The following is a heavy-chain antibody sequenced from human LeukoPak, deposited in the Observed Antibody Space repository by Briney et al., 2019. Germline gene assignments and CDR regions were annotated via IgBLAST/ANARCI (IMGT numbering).Heavy chain of an antibody. CDR3: ARDRYDSWGFDY. D-gene: IGHD3-9*01. J-gene: IGHJ4*02. V-gene: IGHV4-59*01. CDR2: IYYSGST. Sequence: PSETLSLTCTVSGGSISIYYWSWIRQPPGKGLEWIGYIYYSGSTNYNPSLKCRVTISVDTSKSQFSLKLSSVTAADTAVYYCARDRYDSWGFDYWGQGTLVTVSS. CDR1: GGSISIYY.